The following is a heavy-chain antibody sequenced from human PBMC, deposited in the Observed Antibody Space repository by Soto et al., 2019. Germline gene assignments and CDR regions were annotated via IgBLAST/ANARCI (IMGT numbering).Heavy chain of an antibody. CDR1: GYTSTSYD. V-gene: IGHV1-8*01. Sequence: ASVKVSCKASGYTSTSYDINWVRQATGQGLEWMGWMNPNSGNTGYAQKFQGRVTMTRNTSISTAYMELSSLRSEDTAVYYCARGLRISNWFDPWGQGTLVTVSS. D-gene: IGHD3-3*02. J-gene: IGHJ5*02. CDR3: ARGLRISNWFDP. CDR2: MNPNSGNT.